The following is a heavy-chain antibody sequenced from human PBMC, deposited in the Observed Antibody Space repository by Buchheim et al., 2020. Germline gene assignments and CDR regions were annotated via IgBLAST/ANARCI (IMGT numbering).Heavy chain of an antibody. Sequence: EVQLVESGGVLVQPGGSLRLSCAVSGFTFSSHWMHWVRQETGKGLEWVSRISSDGRTTTYADSVKGRFTISRDHAKSTLYPQMNILRVEDTAVYYCARGPSTDWYGLDNWGQGTL. CDR3: ARGPSTDWYGLDN. V-gene: IGHV3-74*01. CDR1: GFTFSSHW. CDR2: ISSDGRTT. J-gene: IGHJ4*02. D-gene: IGHD3-9*01.